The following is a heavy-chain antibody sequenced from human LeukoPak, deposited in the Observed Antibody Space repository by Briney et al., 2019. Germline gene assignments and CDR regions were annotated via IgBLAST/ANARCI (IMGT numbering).Heavy chain of an antibody. Sequence: AGGSLRLSCAASGFTFSSYWMSWVRQAPGKGLEWVSAISGSGGSTYYADSVKGRFTISRDNSKNTLYLQMNSLRAEDTAVYYCAKDVGKWESLHFFDYWGQGTLVTVSS. V-gene: IGHV3-23*01. J-gene: IGHJ4*02. D-gene: IGHD1-26*01. CDR1: GFTFSSYW. CDR3: AKDVGKWESLHFFDY. CDR2: ISGSGGST.